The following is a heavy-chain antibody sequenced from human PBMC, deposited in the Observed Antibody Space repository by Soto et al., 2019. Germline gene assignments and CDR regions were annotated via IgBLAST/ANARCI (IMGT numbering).Heavy chain of an antibody. CDR3: VKYGAHGSGSSYRGYYGMDV. CDR2: MSYDGRNT. J-gene: IGHJ6*02. CDR1: GFNFSTYA. V-gene: IGHV3-30*18. Sequence: QIQLVDSGGGVVQPGRSLRLSCGASGFNFSTYAMHWVRQAPGKGLGWVAVMSYDGRNTYHEDFVKGRFTISRDNANSTRYLQMNNLRTDDTAVYYCVKYGAHGSGSSYRGYYGMDVWGQGTTVIVSS. D-gene: IGHD3-10*01.